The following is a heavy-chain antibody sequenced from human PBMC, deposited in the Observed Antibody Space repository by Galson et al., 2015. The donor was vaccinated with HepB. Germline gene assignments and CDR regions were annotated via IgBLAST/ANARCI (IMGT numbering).Heavy chain of an antibody. CDR2: IYYSGST. CDR3: ARHWGSYDAFDI. D-gene: IGHD1-26*01. J-gene: IGHJ3*02. CDR1: GGSISSYY. V-gene: IGHV4-59*08. Sequence: LSLTCTVSGGSISSYYWSWIRQPPGKGLEWIGYIYYSGSTNYNPSLKSRVTISVDTSKNQFSLKLSSVTAADTAVYYCARHWGSYDAFDIWGQGTMVTVSS.